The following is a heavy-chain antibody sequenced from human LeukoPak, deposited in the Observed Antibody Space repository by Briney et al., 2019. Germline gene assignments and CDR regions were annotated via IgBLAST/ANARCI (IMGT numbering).Heavy chain of an antibody. CDR1: GFTVSSNY. Sequence: GGSLRLSCAASGFTVSSNYMSWVRQAPGKGLEWVSVIYSGGSTYYADSVKGRFTISRDNSKNTLYLQMNSLRAEDTAVYYCAAEQWQGYFDYWGQGTLVTVSS. V-gene: IGHV3-66*01. J-gene: IGHJ4*02. CDR3: AAEQWQGYFDY. D-gene: IGHD6-19*01. CDR2: IYSGGST.